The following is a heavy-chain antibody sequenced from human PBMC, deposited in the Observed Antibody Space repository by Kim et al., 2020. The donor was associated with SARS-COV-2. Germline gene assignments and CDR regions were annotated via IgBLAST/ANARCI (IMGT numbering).Heavy chain of an antibody. CDR1: GFTFNSYA. CDR3: ARGLDITMVRPMDV. CDR2: ISYDGSNK. J-gene: IGHJ6*02. Sequence: GGSLRLSCAASGFTFNSYAMHWVRQAPGKGLEWVAVISYDGSNKYYADSVKGRFTISRDNSKNTLYLQMNSLRAEDTAVYYCARGLDITMVRPMDVWGQGTTVTVSS. V-gene: IGHV3-30*04. D-gene: IGHD3-10*01.